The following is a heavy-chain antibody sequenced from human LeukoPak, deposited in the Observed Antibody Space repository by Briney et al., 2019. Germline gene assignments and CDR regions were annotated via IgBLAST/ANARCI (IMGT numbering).Heavy chain of an antibody. D-gene: IGHD4/OR15-4a*01. CDR1: GFTVSTSY. V-gene: IGHV3-66*02. CDR3: ATKYGES. CDR2: IWIDGTT. Sequence: RTGGSLRLSCVISGFTVSTSYMAWVRQAPGKGLECVSLIWIDGTTHYADSMRGRFTISGDNSKNSLYLQMNSLRPEDTAVYYCATKYGESWGQGTLVTVSS. J-gene: IGHJ5*02.